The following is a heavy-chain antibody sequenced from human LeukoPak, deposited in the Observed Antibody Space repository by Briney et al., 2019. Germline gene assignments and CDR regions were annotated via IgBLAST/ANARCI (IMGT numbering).Heavy chain of an antibody. J-gene: IGHJ5*02. CDR1: GGSFSGYY. CDR2: INHSGST. CDR3: ARRLGRGRSGSYSVRGFDP. V-gene: IGHV4-34*01. D-gene: IGHD3-10*01. Sequence: TSETLSLTCAVYGGSFSGYYWSWIRQPPGEGLEWIGEINHSGSTNYNPSPKSRVTISVDTSKNQFSLKLSYVAAADTAVYYCARRLGRGRSGSYSVRGFDPWGQGTLVTVSS.